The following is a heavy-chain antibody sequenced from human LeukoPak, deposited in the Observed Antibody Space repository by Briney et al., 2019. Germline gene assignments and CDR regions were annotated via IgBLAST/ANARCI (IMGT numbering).Heavy chain of an antibody. CDR3: ARVNAAVFHAIDY. D-gene: IGHD6-13*01. J-gene: IGHJ4*02. V-gene: IGHV1-8*03. CDR1: GYTFTSYD. Sequence: ASVKVSCKASGYTFTSYDINWVRQATGQGLEWMGWMNPNSGNTGYAQKFQGRVTITRNTSISTAYMELSSLRSEDTAVYYCARVNAAVFHAIDYWGQGTLVTVSS. CDR2: MNPNSGNT.